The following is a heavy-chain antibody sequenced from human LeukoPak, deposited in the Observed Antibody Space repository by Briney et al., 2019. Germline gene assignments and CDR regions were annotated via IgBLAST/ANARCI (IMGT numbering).Heavy chain of an antibody. CDR3: ARGVFYDFSGVLYYYYGMDV. V-gene: IGHV4-34*01. J-gene: IGHJ6*02. CDR1: GGSFSGYY. Sequence: PSETLSLTCAVYGGSFSGYYWGWIRQPPGKGLEWIGEINHSGSTNYNPSLKSRVTISVDTSKNQFSLKLSSVTAADTAMYYCARGVFYDFSGVLYYYYGMDVWGQGTTVTVSS. CDR2: INHSGST. D-gene: IGHD3-3*01.